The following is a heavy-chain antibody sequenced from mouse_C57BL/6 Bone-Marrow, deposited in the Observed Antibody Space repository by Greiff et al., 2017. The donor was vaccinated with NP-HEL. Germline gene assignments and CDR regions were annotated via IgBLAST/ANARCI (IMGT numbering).Heavy chain of an antibody. CDR3: PTTVVAGGHYYAMDY. J-gene: IGHJ4*01. D-gene: IGHD1-1*01. CDR2: IHPNSGST. Sequence: VQLQQPGAELVKPGASVKLSCKASGYTFTSYWMHWVKQRPGQGLEWIGMIHPNSGSTNYNEKFKSKATLTVDKSSSTAYMQLSSLTSEDSAVYYCPTTVVAGGHYYAMDYWGQGTSVTVSS. CDR1: GYTFTSYW. V-gene: IGHV1-64*01.